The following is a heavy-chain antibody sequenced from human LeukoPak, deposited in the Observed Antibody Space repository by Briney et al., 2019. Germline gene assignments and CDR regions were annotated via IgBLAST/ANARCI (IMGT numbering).Heavy chain of an antibody. CDR3: AREGGYCSGGSCYRGYSWFDP. D-gene: IGHD2-15*01. CDR2: ILYNGSNK. J-gene: IGHJ5*02. CDR1: GFTFSSSG. V-gene: IGHV3-33*01. Sequence: PGGSLRLSCAASGFTFSSSGMHWVRQAPGKGLEWVAVILYNGSNKYYADSVKGRFTISRDNSKNTLYLQMNSLRVEDTAVYYCAREGGYCSGGSCYRGYSWFDPWGQGTLVTVSS.